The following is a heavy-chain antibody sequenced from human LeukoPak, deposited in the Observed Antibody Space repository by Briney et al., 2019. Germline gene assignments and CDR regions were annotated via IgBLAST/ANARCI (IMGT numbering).Heavy chain of an antibody. CDR2: INSDGSST. CDR1: GFIVSSNY. V-gene: IGHV3-74*01. J-gene: IGHJ4*02. Sequence: GGSLRLSCAASGFIVSSNYMNWVRQAPGKGLEWVSRINSDGSSTSYADSVKGRFTISRDNAKNTLYLQMNSLRAEDTAVYYCARREFYDSSGYPFDYWGQGTLVTVST. D-gene: IGHD3-22*01. CDR3: ARREFYDSSGYPFDY.